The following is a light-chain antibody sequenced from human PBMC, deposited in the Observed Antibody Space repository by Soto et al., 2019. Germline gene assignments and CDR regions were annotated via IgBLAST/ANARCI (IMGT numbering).Light chain of an antibody. CDR2: GAS. V-gene: IGKV3-20*01. CDR1: QSVSSN. CDR3: QQYGSSGT. J-gene: IGKJ1*01. Sequence: ILMAQSPATLSVSPGERATLSCRASQSVSSNLAWYQQKPGQAPRLLIYGASTRATGIPDRFSGSGSGTDFTLTIRRLEPEDFAVYYCQQYGSSGTFGQGTKVDI.